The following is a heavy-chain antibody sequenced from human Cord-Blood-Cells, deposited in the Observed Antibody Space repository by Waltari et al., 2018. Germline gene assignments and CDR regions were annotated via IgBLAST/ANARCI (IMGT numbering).Heavy chain of an antibody. J-gene: IGHJ3*02. D-gene: IGHD6-13*01. CDR3: ARDQSAAGNDAFDI. V-gene: IGHV3-33*01. Sequence: QVQLVESGGGVVQPGRSLRLSCAASGFTFSSYGMHGVRQAPGKGLEWVAVIWYDGSNKYYADSVKGRFTISRDNSKNTLYLQMNSLRAEDTAVYYCARDQSAAGNDAFDIWGQGTMVTVSS. CDR2: IWYDGSNK. CDR1: GFTFSSYG.